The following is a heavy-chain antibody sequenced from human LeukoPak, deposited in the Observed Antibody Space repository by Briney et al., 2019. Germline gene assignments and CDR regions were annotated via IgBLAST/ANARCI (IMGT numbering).Heavy chain of an antibody. J-gene: IGHJ6*02. D-gene: IGHD3-10*01. CDR1: GFTVSSNY. Sequence: GGSLRLSCAASGFTVSSNYMSWVRQAPGKGLEWVSVIYSGGSTYYADSVKGRFTISRDNSKSTLYLQMNSLRAEDTAVYYCARARYGSGSLYFYYYGMDVWGQGTTVIVSS. V-gene: IGHV3-53*01. CDR3: ARARYGSGSLYFYYYGMDV. CDR2: IYSGGST.